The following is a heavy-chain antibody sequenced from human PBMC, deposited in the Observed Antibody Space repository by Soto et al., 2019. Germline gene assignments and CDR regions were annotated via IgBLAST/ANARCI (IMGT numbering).Heavy chain of an antibody. CDR1: GYTFTSYA. J-gene: IGHJ6*02. D-gene: IGHD6-19*01. Sequence: QVQLVQSGAEVKKPGASVKVSCKASGYTFTSYAMHWVRQAPGQRLEWMGWINAGNGNTKYSQKFQGRVTITRDTTASTASMELSSLRPEDTAVDYCAAAEVAGTDQYYYYCMDVWGQGTTVTVSS. CDR3: AAAEVAGTDQYYYYCMDV. CDR2: INAGNGNT. V-gene: IGHV1-3*01.